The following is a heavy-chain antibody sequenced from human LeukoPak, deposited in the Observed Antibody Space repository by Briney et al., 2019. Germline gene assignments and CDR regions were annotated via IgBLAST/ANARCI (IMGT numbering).Heavy chain of an antibody. D-gene: IGHD3-10*01. CDR3: ARSVWFGELGPYYYYYYMDV. V-gene: IGHV4-39*07. J-gene: IGHJ6*03. Sequence: SETLSLTCTVSGGSISSNSYYWGWIRQPPGKGLEWIGSIYYSGSTYYNPSLKSRVTISVDTSKNQFSLKVSSVTAADTAVYYCARSVWFGELGPYYYYYYMDVWGKGTTVTISS. CDR2: IYYSGST. CDR1: GGSISSNSYY.